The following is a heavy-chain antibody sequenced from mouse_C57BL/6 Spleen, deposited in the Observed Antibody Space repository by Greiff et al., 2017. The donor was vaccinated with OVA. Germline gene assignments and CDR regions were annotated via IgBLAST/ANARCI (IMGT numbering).Heavy chain of an antibody. J-gene: IGHJ2*01. V-gene: IGHV5-4*03. D-gene: IGHD1-1*01. Sequence: DVMLVESGGGLVKPGGSLKLSCAASGFTFSSYAMSWVRQTPEKRLEWVATISDGGSYTYYPDNVKGRFTISRDNAKNNLYLQMSHLKSEDTAMYYCARNYYGSREGYFDYWGQGTTLTVSS. CDR1: GFTFSSYA. CDR2: ISDGGSYT. CDR3: ARNYYGSREGYFDY.